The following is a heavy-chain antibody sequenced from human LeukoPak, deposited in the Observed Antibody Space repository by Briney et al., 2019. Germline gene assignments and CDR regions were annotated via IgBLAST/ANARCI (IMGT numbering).Heavy chain of an antibody. CDR3: AKDLITYYYDSSGYSD. Sequence: GGSLRLSCEASGFIFNIYGMSWVRQAPRKGLEWVSSISGSAGSASYADSVKGRFTMSRDSSKKTVYLQMNSLRAEDTAVYYCAKDLITYYYDSSGYSDWGQGTLVTVSS. J-gene: IGHJ4*02. CDR1: GFIFNIYG. CDR2: ISGSAGSA. D-gene: IGHD3-22*01. V-gene: IGHV3-23*01.